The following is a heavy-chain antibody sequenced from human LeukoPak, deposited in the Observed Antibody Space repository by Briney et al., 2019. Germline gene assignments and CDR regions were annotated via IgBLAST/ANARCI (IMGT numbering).Heavy chain of an antibody. CDR2: IYKSGST. J-gene: IGHJ4*02. CDR3: ARGKGWELLYFDY. D-gene: IGHD1-26*01. V-gene: IGHV4-59*01. Sequence: SETLSLTCTVSGGSIGSYYWTWIRQPPGKGLEWIGYIYKSGSTNHNPSFKSRVTISDDTSKNQFSLRLSSVTAADTAMYYCARGKGWELLYFDYWGQGTLVTVSS. CDR1: GGSIGSYY.